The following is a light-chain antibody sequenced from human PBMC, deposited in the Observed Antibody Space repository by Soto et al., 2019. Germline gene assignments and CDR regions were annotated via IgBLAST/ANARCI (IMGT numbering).Light chain of an antibody. Sequence: QSVLTPPATVSGAPGQSITISCTGTSSDIGNYNYVSWYQQDPGKAPKLMIYDVSNRPSGVSNRFSGSKSGITASLTISGLQAEDEADYYCSSYTSSSTYVFGTGTKVTVL. CDR2: DVS. CDR1: SSDIGNYNY. J-gene: IGLJ1*01. CDR3: SSYTSSSTYV. V-gene: IGLV2-14*01.